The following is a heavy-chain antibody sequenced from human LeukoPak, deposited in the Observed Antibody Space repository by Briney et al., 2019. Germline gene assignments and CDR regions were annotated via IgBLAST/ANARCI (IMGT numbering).Heavy chain of an antibody. CDR3: ASHVQRGWGSRSYGMDV. CDR2: ITPIFGTA. CDR1: GGTFSSYA. J-gene: IGHJ6*02. V-gene: IGHV1-69*13. Sequence: SVKVSCKASGGTFSSYAISWVRHAPGQGLEWMGGITPIFGTANYAQKFQGRVTITADESTSTAYMELSSLRSEDTAVYYCASHVQRGWGSRSYGMDVWGQGTTVTVSS. D-gene: IGHD2-8*02.